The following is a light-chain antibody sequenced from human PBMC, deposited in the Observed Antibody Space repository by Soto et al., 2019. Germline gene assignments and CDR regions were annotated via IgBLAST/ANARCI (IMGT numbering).Light chain of an antibody. CDR3: QQYSSDQRT. Sequence: DIQMTQSPSTLSASIGDRVTITCRASQTITPFLAWYQQQAGKAPRLLIYDASRLESGVPSRFSGSGSGTEFTLTISSLQPVDFAIYYCQQYSSDQRTFGQGTKVEMK. CDR2: DAS. CDR1: QTITPF. J-gene: IGKJ1*01. V-gene: IGKV1-5*01.